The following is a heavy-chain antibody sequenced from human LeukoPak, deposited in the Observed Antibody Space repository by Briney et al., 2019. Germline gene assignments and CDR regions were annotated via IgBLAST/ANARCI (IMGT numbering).Heavy chain of an antibody. Sequence: GGSLRLSCAASGFTFSSYWMHWVRQAPGKGLVWVSRINSDGSSTSYADSVKGRYTISRDNAKNTLYLQMNSQRAEDTAVYYCAKGGYSYCQDGFDYWGQGTLVTVSS. J-gene: IGHJ4*02. CDR3: AKGGYSYCQDGFDY. V-gene: IGHV3-74*01. D-gene: IGHD5-18*01. CDR1: GFTFSSYW. CDR2: INSDGSST.